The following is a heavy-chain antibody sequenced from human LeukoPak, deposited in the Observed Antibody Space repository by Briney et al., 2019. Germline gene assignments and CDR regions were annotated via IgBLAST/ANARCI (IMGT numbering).Heavy chain of an antibody. CDR3: AREIARDWFDP. V-gene: IGHV1-69*13. Sequence: ASVKVSCKASGGTFSSYAISWVRQAPGQGLEWVGGIIPIFGTANYAQKFQGRVTITADESASTAYMELSSLRSEDTAVYYCAREIARDWFDPWGQGTLVTVSS. CDR1: GGTFSSYA. D-gene: IGHD3-10*01. J-gene: IGHJ5*02. CDR2: IIPIFGTA.